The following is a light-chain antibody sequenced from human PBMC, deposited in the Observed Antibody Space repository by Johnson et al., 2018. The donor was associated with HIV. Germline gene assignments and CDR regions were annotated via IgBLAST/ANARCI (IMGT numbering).Light chain of an antibody. CDR2: YNY. Sequence: QSVLTQPPSVSAAPGQKVTISCSGSSSNIGNYYLSWYQQLPGTDPKLLIYYNYKRPSGIPDRFSGSKSRTSATLGITGIQPGDQADYYCGTWDSSLSDYVYGTGTKVTVL. CDR1: SSNIGNYY. V-gene: IGLV1-51*01. CDR3: GTWDSSLSDYV. J-gene: IGLJ1*01.